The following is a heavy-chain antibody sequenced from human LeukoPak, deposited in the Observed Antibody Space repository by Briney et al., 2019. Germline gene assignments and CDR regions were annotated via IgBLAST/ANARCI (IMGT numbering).Heavy chain of an antibody. J-gene: IGHJ6*03. Sequence: PGGSLRLSCAASGFTFSSYSMNWVRQAPGEGLEWVSYISSLSGTIYYADSVKGRFTISRDNAKNSVYLQMDSLRAEDTAVYYCARAQRGDYMDVWGKGTTVTISS. CDR3: ARAQRGDYMDV. CDR2: ISSLSGTI. V-gene: IGHV3-48*01. CDR1: GFTFSSYS. D-gene: IGHD6-25*01.